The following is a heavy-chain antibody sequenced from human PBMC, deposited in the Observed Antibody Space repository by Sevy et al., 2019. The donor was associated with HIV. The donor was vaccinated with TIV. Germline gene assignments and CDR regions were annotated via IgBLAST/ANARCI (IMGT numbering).Heavy chain of an antibody. D-gene: IGHD2-15*01. V-gene: IGHV3-21*01. CDR3: ARVVAYCSGGTCFPGYYYGMDV. J-gene: IGHJ6*02. Sequence: GGSLRLSCAASGFTFSSYNMNWVRQAPGKGLEWVSSISSSSNYINYANSVKGRFTISRENAKNSRYMEMNTLRAEDTAVYYCARVVAYCSGGTCFPGYYYGMDVWGQGTTVTVSS. CDR2: ISSSSNYI. CDR1: GFTFSSYN.